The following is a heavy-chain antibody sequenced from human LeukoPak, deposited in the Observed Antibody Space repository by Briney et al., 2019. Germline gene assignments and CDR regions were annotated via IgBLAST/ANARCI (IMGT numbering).Heavy chain of an antibody. CDR3: ARRLHYYDSSGYYDY. Sequence: PGGSLRLSCAASGFTFSSYWMHWVRQAPGKGLVWVSRINSDGSSTSYADSVKGRFTISRDNAKNTLYLQMNSLRAEDTAVYYCARRLHYYDSSGYYDYWGQGTLVTVSS. V-gene: IGHV3-74*01. J-gene: IGHJ4*02. CDR1: GFTFSSYW. CDR2: INSDGSST. D-gene: IGHD3-22*01.